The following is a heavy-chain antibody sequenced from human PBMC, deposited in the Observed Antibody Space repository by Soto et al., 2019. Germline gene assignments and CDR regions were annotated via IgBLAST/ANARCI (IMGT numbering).Heavy chain of an antibody. Sequence: QVQLVQSGAEVKNPGASVKVSCKASGYSFTSYDINWVRQATGQGLEWLGWMNPNSGNAGYPQKFQGRETMTRNTSISTASRALSSRTLDDTAVSYCTRDFGDYASRAFDPWGQGTMVTVSS. CDR2: MNPNSGNA. CDR3: TRDFGDYASRAFDP. J-gene: IGHJ3*01. CDR1: GYSFTSYD. D-gene: IGHD4-17*01. V-gene: IGHV1-8*01.